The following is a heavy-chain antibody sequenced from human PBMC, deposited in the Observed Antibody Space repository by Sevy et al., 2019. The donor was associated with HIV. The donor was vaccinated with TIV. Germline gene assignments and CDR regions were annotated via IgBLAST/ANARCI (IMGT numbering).Heavy chain of an antibody. Sequence: GGSLRLSCAASGFTFSSYAMHWVRQAPGKGLEWVAVISYDGSNKYYADSVKGRFTISRDNSKNTLYLQMNSLRAEDTVVHYCVRDLTQYYDILTGYSRGGMDVWGQGTTVTVSS. J-gene: IGHJ6*02. D-gene: IGHD3-9*01. CDR2: ISYDGSNK. CDR3: VRDLTQYYDILTGYSRGGMDV. V-gene: IGHV3-30*04. CDR1: GFTFSSYA.